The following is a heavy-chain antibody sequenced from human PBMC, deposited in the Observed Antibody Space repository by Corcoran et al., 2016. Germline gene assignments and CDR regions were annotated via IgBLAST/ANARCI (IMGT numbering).Heavy chain of an antibody. D-gene: IGHD1-1*01. CDR2: IYYSGST. CDR3: ARVTWNDDPWYFDY. V-gene: IGHV4-39*07. Sequence: QLQLQESGPGLVKPSETLSLTCTVSGGSISSSTYYWGWIRQPPGKGLEWIGSIYYSGSTSYNPSLKSRVTISVDTSNNQFSLKLRSGTAADTAVDYWARVTWNDDPWYFDYWGQGTLVTVSS. CDR1: GGSISSSTYY. J-gene: IGHJ4*02.